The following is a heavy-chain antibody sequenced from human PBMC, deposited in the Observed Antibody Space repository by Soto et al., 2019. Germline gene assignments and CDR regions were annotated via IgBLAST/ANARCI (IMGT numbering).Heavy chain of an antibody. V-gene: IGHV4-34*01. D-gene: IGHD3-3*01. CDR1: GGSFSGYY. CDR3: ARASPLPLRDFWSGYSHYYMDV. Sequence: SETLSLTCAVYGGSFSGYYWSWIRQPPGKGLEWIGEINHSGSTNYNPSLKSRVTISVDTSKNQFSLKLSSVTAAETAGYYCARASPLPLRDFWSGYSHYYMDVWGKGTTVTVSS. J-gene: IGHJ6*03. CDR2: INHSGST.